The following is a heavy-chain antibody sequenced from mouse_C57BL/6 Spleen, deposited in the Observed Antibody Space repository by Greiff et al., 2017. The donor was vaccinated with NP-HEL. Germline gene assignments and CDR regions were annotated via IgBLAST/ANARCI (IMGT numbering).Heavy chain of an antibody. CDR3: ARLSSKFFDY. CDR2: IDPSDSYT. J-gene: IGHJ2*01. D-gene: IGHD1-1*01. Sequence: QVQLQQPGAELVMPGASVKLSCKASGYTFTSYWMHWVKQRPGQGLEWIGEIDPSDSYTNYNQKFKGKSTLTVDKSSSTAYMQLSSLTSEDSAVYYCARLSSKFFDYWGQGTTLTVSS. CDR1: GYTFTSYW. V-gene: IGHV1-69*01.